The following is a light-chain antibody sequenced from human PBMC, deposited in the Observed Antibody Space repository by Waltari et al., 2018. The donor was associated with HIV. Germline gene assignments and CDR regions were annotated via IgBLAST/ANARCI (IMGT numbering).Light chain of an antibody. J-gene: IGLJ2*01. CDR1: NIRTKS. CDR3: HVWDTISDHVV. CDR2: YNA. V-gene: IGLV3-21*04. Sequence: SYVLTQPPSVSVAPGKTAKITCVGNNIRTKSLHWYQQKPDQAPVLVLNYNADRPPGIPERFSGSNSGNTATLTINRVEAGDEADYYCHVWDTISDHVVFGGGSKLTVL.